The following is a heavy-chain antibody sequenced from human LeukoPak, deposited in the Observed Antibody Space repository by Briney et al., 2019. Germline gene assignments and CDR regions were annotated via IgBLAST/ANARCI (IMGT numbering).Heavy chain of an antibody. CDR2: IYYSGST. CDR1: GGSISSYY. D-gene: IGHD6-19*01. Sequence: SETLSLTCTVSGGSISSYYWSWIRQPAGKGLEWIGYIYYSGSTNYNPSLKSRVTISVDTSKNQFSLKLSSVTAADTAVYYCARDGAKYSSGWYGGYYYYGMDVWGQGTTVTVSS. CDR3: ARDGAKYSSGWYGGYYYYGMDV. J-gene: IGHJ6*02. V-gene: IGHV4-59*01.